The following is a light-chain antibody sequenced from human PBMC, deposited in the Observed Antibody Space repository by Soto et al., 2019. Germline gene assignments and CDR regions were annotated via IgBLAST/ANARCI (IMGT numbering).Light chain of an antibody. CDR3: QQYGSSPPRFT. CDR2: GAS. Sequence: EIVLTQSPGTLSLSPGERATLSCRASQSVSSSYLAWYQQKPGQAPRLLIYGASSRAAGIPDRFSGSGSGTDFTHTISRLGRADFAVYYCQQYGSSPPRFTFGPGTNVDIK. J-gene: IGKJ3*01. CDR1: QSVSSSY. V-gene: IGKV3-20*01.